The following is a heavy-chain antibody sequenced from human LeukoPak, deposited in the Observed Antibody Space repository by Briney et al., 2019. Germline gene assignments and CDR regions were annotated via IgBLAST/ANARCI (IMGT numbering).Heavy chain of an antibody. V-gene: IGHV3-30-3*01. J-gene: IGHJ4*02. CDR1: GFTFTSYA. CDR2: ISYDGSNK. CDR3: ARDYDY. Sequence: PGRSLRLSCAASGFTFTSYAMHWVRQAPGKGLEWVAVISYDGSNKYYADSVKGRFTISRDNSKNTLYLQMNSLRAEDTAVYYCARDYDYWGQATLVTVSS.